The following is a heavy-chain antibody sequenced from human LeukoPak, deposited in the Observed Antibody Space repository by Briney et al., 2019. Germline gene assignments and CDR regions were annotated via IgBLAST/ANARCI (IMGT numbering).Heavy chain of an antibody. CDR2: IYPSDSDT. V-gene: IGHV5-51*01. D-gene: IGHD1-26*01. CDR1: GYSFTSYW. Sequence: GESLKISCKASGYSFTSYWLGWVRQMPGKGLEWMGIIYPSDSDTRYSPSFQGQVTISADKSISTAYLQWSSLKASDTAMYYCARRAGATYNWFDPWGQGTLVTVSS. J-gene: IGHJ5*02. CDR3: ARRAGATYNWFDP.